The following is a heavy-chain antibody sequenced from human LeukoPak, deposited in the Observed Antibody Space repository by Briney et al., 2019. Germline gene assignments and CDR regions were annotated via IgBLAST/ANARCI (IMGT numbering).Heavy chain of an antibody. CDR3: ATPPTAYTSGSLGY. J-gene: IGHJ4*02. CDR1: GFTFSNFG. CDR2: ISYDGSTK. V-gene: IGHV3-30*03. Sequence: PGGSLILSCEASGFTFSNFGMHWVRQAPGKGLEWVAIISYDGSTKYYADSVKGRFSISRDNSKNTLYLQMNSLRVEDTAVYYCATPPTAYTSGSLGYWGQGTLVTISS. D-gene: IGHD3-22*01.